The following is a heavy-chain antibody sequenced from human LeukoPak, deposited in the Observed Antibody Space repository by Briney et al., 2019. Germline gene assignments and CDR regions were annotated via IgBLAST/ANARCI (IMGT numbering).Heavy chain of an antibody. CDR2: INPSDGGT. J-gene: IGHJ3*02. CDR3: ARISSGYYRERLDI. CDR1: GYTFTIFY. D-gene: IGHD3-22*01. Sequence: ASVKVSCKASGYTFTIFYLHWVRQAPGQGLEWMGIINPSDGGTSYAQKFQGRVTMTRDTSTSTVYMEMRSLRSEDTAVYYCARISSGYYRERLDIWGQGTVVTVSS. V-gene: IGHV1-46*01.